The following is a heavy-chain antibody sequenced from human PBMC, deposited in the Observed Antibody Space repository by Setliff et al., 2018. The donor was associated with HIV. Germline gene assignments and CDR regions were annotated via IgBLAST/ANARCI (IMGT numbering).Heavy chain of an antibody. Sequence: ASVKVSCKASGYTFNNYGISGVRQAPGQGLEWMGWSNPNSGDTKYAQNFQGRVTMTRDTSVSTAYMELSRLTSDDTAIYYCTRSTTADWGQGTMVTVSS. CDR2: SNPNSGDT. D-gene: IGHD4-17*01. J-gene: IGHJ4*02. CDR3: TRSTTAD. V-gene: IGHV1-2*02. CDR1: GYTFNNYG.